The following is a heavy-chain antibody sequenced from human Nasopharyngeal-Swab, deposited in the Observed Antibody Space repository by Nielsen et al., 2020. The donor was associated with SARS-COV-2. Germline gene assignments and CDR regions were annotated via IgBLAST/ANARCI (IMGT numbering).Heavy chain of an antibody. CDR3: ARDAELKYYYDSSGYHHLGAFDI. J-gene: IGHJ3*02. Sequence: SETLSLTCTVSACSISSYYWSWVRQPPGKGLEWIGYIYYSGSTNYNPSLKSRVTISVDTSKNQFSLKLSSVTAADTAVYYCARDAELKYYYDSSGYHHLGAFDIWGQGTMVTVSS. D-gene: IGHD3-22*01. CDR1: ACSISSYY. CDR2: IYYSGST. V-gene: IGHV4-59*01.